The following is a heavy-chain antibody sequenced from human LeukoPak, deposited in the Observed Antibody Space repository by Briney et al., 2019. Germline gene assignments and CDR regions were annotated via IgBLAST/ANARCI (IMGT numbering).Heavy chain of an antibody. J-gene: IGHJ4*02. CDR3: ARAVESQGYFDY. V-gene: IGHV4-30-2*01. Sequence: SETLSLTCAVSGGSISSGGYSWSWIRQPPGKGLEWIGYIYHSGSTYYNPSLKSRVTISVDRSKNQFSLKLSSVTAADTAVYYCARAVESQGYFDYWGQGTLVTVSS. CDR1: GGSISSGGYS. CDR2: IYHSGST.